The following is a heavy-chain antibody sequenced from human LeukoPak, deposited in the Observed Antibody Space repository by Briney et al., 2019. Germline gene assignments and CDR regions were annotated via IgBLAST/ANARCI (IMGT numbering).Heavy chain of an antibody. CDR2: IWYDGSNK. D-gene: IGHD2-15*01. V-gene: IGHV3-33*06. CDR1: GFTFSSYG. CDR3: AKERNDCSGGSCHYLDAFDI. Sequence: PGRSLRLSCAASGFTFSSYGMHWVRQAPGKGLEWVAVIWYDGSNKYYADSVKGRFTISRDNSKNTLYLQMNSLRAEDTAVYYCAKERNDCSGGSCHYLDAFDIWGQGKMVTVSS. J-gene: IGHJ3*02.